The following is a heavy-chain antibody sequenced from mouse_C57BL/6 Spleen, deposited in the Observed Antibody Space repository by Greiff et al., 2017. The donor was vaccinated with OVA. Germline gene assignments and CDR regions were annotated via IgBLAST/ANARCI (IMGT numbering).Heavy chain of an antibody. D-gene: IGHD2-5*01. J-gene: IGHJ2*01. CDR2: INPNNGGT. CDR3: ARSDYSNYGLDY. V-gene: IGHV1-18*01. CDR1: GYTFTDYN. Sequence: VQLKESGPELVKPGASVKIPCKASGYTFTDYNMDWVKQSHGKSLEWIGDINPNNGGTIYNQKFKGKATLTVDKSSSTAYMELRSLTSEDTAVYYCARSDYSNYGLDYWGQGTTLTVSS.